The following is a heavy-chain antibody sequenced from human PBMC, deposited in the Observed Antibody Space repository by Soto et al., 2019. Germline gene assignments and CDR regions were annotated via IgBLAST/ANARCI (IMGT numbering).Heavy chain of an antibody. CDR2: FDPEDGET. D-gene: IGHD3-3*01. Sequence: ASVKVSCKVSGYTLTELSMHWVRQAPGKGLEWMGGFDPEDGETIYAQKFQGRVTMTEDTSTDTAYMELSSLRSEDTAVYYCATDLFYDFAHVGLFGMDVWGQGTTVTVSS. CDR3: ATDLFYDFAHVGLFGMDV. V-gene: IGHV1-24*01. J-gene: IGHJ6*02. CDR1: GYTLTELS.